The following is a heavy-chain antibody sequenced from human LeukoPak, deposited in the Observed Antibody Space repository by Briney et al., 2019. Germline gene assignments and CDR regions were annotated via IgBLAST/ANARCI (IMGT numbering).Heavy chain of an antibody. CDR3: ARSLYCSGGSCNWFDP. J-gene: IGHJ5*02. Sequence: SETLSLTCTISGDSISSYYWSWIRQPPGKGLEWIGDIYYSGSTNYNPSLKSRVTISVDTSKNQFSLKLSSVTAADTAVYYCARSLYCSGGSCNWFDPWGQGTLVTVSS. CDR1: GDSISSYY. D-gene: IGHD2-15*01. CDR2: IYYSGST. V-gene: IGHV4-59*01.